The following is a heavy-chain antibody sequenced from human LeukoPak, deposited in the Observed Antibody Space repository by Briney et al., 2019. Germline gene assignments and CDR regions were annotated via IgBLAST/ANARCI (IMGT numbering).Heavy chain of an antibody. J-gene: IGHJ5*02. V-gene: IGHV3-30*04. D-gene: IGHD3-22*01. CDR2: ISYDGSNK. CDR1: GFTFSSYA. Sequence: GRSLRLSCAASGFTFSSYAMHWVRQAPGKGLEWVAVISYDGSNKYYADSVKGRLTISRDNSKNTLYLQMNCLRAEDTAVYYCARGLDSSGSWFDPWGQGTLVTVSS. CDR3: ARGLDSSGSWFDP.